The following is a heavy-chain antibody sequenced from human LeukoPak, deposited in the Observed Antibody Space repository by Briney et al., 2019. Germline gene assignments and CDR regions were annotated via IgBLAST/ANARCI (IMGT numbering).Heavy chain of an antibody. Sequence: SETLSLTCTVSGGSINGYYWSWIRQPPGKGLEWIGDIYYSGSTNYNPSLKSRVTMSVDTSKKQLSLNLRSVTAADTAVYYCARLRDSTGYHFDYWGQGTLVTVSS. CDR2: IYYSGST. V-gene: IGHV4-59*01. CDR1: GGSINGYY. CDR3: ARLRDSTGYHFDY. D-gene: IGHD3-22*01. J-gene: IGHJ4*02.